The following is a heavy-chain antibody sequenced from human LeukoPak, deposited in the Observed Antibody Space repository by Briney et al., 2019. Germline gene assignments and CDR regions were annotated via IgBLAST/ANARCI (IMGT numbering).Heavy chain of an antibody. CDR1: GFTFSDYY. CDR3: AKDGSSGWPLERWYYYYYMDV. CDR2: ISSSGSTI. J-gene: IGHJ6*03. D-gene: IGHD6-19*01. Sequence: TGGSLRLSCAASGFTFSDYYMSWIRQAPGKGLEWVSYISSSGSTIYYADSVKGRFTISRDNSKNTLYLQMNSLRAEDTAVYYCAKDGSSGWPLERWYYYYYMDVWGKGTTVTVSS. V-gene: IGHV3-11*01.